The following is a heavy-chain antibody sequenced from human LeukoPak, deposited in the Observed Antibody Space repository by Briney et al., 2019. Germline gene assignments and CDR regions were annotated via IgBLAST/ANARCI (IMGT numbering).Heavy chain of an antibody. V-gene: IGHV3-23*01. J-gene: IGHJ4*02. D-gene: IGHD5-18*01. Sequence: PGGSLRLSCAASGFTFSSYAMSWVRQAPGKGLEWVSAISGSGGSTYYADSVKGRFTISRDNSKNTLYLQMNSLRAEDTAVYYCAKVFGGYSYGYRRGYLDYWGQGTLVTASS. CDR3: AKVFGGYSYGYRRGYLDY. CDR1: GFTFSSYA. CDR2: ISGSGGST.